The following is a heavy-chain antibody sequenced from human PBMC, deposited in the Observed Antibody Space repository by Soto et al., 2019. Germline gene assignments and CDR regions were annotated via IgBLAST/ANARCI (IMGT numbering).Heavy chain of an antibody. CDR3: ARTLYSYGPRFDY. D-gene: IGHD5-18*01. J-gene: IGHJ4*02. V-gene: IGHV4-39*07. CDR2: MYYSGST. Sequence: PSETLSLTCTVSGGSISSSSYYWGWIRQPPGKGLEWIGSMYYSGSTYYNPSLKSRVTISVDTSKNQFSLKLSSVTAADMSVYYCARTLYSYGPRFDYWGQGTLVTVSS. CDR1: GGSISSSSYY.